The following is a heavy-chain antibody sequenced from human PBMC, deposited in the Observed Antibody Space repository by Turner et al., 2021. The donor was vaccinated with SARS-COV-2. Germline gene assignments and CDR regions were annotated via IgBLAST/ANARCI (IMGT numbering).Heavy chain of an antibody. V-gene: IGHV3-72*01. Sequence: EVHLVESGGGLVQPGGSLRLSCEASGFTFSAHFMDWVRQAPGKGLEWVGRSVDRANNYITQYAASVRGRFTISRDASENLVYLQMDSLRSEDTAVYYCASELSGSRRLDYWGQGTLVAVSS. CDR3: ASELSGSRRLDY. J-gene: IGHJ4*02. CDR1: GFTFSAHF. D-gene: IGHD1-26*01. CDR2: SVDRANNYIT.